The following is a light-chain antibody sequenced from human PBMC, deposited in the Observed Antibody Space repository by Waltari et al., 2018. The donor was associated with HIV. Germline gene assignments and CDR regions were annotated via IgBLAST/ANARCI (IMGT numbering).Light chain of an antibody. Sequence: EFVLTQPPGALSLSPGESPTLSCRASQSVSSSYLAWYQQRPGQAPRLLIYGASSRAAGIPDRFTGSGSGTDFTLTISRLEPEDFAVYYCQHFDTSLPKYTFGQGTKLEIK. CDR1: QSVSSSY. J-gene: IGKJ2*01. CDR2: GAS. V-gene: IGKV3-20*01. CDR3: QHFDTSLPKYT.